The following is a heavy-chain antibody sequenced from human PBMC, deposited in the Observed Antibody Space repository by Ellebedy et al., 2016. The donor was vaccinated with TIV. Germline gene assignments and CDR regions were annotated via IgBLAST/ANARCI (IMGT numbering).Heavy chain of an antibody. D-gene: IGHD1-14*01. CDR1: GLTFSDCS. Sequence: GGSLRLXCAVSGLTFSDCSFHWVRQAPGKGLQWLSYISGSGSTKFYAESVEGRFTISRDNAKNSVYLQMDSLRDDDTALYFCARSKTGPYNMDVWGQGTTVIVSS. J-gene: IGHJ6*02. CDR2: ISGSGSTK. V-gene: IGHV3-48*02. CDR3: ARSKTGPYNMDV.